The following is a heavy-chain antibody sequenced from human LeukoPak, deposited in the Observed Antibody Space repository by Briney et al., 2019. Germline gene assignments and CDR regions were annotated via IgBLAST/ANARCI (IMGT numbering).Heavy chain of an antibody. CDR1: GDSISSYH. D-gene: IGHD5-24*01. V-gene: IGHV4-59*01. Sequence: SETLSLTCSVSGDSISSYHRSWIRQPPGKGLEWIGYIHYSGSTNYNPSLKSRVTISVDTSKNQFSLKLSSVTAADTAVYYCARGRTSRWLQLRPDPTPYDYWGQGTLVTVSS. J-gene: IGHJ4*02. CDR2: IHYSGST. CDR3: ARGRTSRWLQLRPDPTPYDY.